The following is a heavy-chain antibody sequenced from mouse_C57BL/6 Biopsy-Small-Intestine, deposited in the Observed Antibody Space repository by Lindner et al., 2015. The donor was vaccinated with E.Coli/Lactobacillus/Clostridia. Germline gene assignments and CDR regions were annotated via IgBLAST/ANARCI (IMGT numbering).Heavy chain of an antibody. J-gene: IGHJ1*03. CDR3: ARKLPDWYFDV. CDR2: IYPRSGNT. Sequence: VQLQESGSELARPGASVKLSYKVSGYTFTSYGIIWVKQRTGQGLEWIGEIYPRSGNTYYNEKFKGKATLTADKSSSTAYMELRSLTSEDSAVYFCARKLPDWYFDVWGTGTTVTVSS. CDR1: GYTFTSYG. V-gene: IGHV1-81*01. D-gene: IGHD5-5*01.